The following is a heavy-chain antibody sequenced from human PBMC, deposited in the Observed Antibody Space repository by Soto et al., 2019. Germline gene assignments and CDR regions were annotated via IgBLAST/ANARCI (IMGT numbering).Heavy chain of an antibody. CDR3: ARLVATSSEYYYNYMDV. Sequence: SETLSLTCTVSGGTISSYYWSWIRQPPGKGLEWIGYIYYSGSTNYNPSLKSRVTISVDTSKNQFSLKLSSVTAADTAVYYCARLVATSSEYYYNYMDVWGKGTTVTVSS. D-gene: IGHD5-12*01. J-gene: IGHJ6*03. V-gene: IGHV4-59*08. CDR2: IYYSGST. CDR1: GGTISSYY.